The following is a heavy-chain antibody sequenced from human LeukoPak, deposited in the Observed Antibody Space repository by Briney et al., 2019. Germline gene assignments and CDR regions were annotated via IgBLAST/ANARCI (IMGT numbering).Heavy chain of an antibody. CDR3: ARVGYYYDSSGYYFFDY. CDR1: GGTFSSYA. J-gene: IGHJ4*02. Sequence: SVKVSCKASGGTFSSYAISWVRQAPGQGLEWMGGIIPIFGTANYAQKFQGRVTMTRDTSTSTVYMELSSLRSEDTAVYYCARVGYYYDSSGYYFFDYWGQGTLVTVSS. CDR2: IIPIFGTA. V-gene: IGHV1-69*05. D-gene: IGHD3-22*01.